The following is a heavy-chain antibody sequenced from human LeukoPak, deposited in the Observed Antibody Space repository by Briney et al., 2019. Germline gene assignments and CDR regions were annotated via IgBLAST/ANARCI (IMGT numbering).Heavy chain of an antibody. J-gene: IGHJ4*02. Sequence: PSETLSLTCTVSGASVSGKFWSWIRHSPGKGLEWIGYIYYSGSTYYNPSLKSRVTISVDTSKNQFSLKLSSVTAADTAVYYCARSDYDFWSIFDYWGQGTLVTVSS. CDR1: GASVSGKF. D-gene: IGHD3-3*01. CDR2: IYYSGST. CDR3: ARSDYDFWSIFDY. V-gene: IGHV4-59*06.